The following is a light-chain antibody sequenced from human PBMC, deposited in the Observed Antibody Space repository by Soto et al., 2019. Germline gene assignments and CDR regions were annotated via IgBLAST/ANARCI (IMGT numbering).Light chain of an antibody. CDR3: QSYDSSLSAV. CDR2: GNS. CDR1: SSNIGAGYD. J-gene: IGLJ2*01. Sequence: QSVLTQPPSVSGAPGQRVTISCTGSSSNIGAGYDVHWYQQLPGTAPKLLIYGNSNRPSGVPDRFSGSKSGTSASLAITGRQAEDEADDYGQSYDSSLSAVFGGGTKLTVL. V-gene: IGLV1-40*01.